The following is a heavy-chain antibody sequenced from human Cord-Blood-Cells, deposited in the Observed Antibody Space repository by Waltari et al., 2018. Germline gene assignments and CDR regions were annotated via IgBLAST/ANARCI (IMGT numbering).Heavy chain of an antibody. V-gene: IGHV1-69*01. CDR2: IIPILGTA. Sequence: VQLVQSGAEVKKHGASVKVSCKASGGTIRSYDISWVRQARGYGLEWMGGIIPILGTANYAPKFQGRVTITADESTSTSYMELSSLRSEDTAVYYCSRRCSGGSCYSDYFYGMDVWGQGTTVPVSS. D-gene: IGHD2-15*01. J-gene: IGHJ6*02. CDR3: SRRCSGGSCYSDYFYGMDV. CDR1: GGTIRSYD.